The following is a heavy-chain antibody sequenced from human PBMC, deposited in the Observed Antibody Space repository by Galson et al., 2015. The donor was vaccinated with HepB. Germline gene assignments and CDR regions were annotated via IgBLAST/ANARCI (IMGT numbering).Heavy chain of an antibody. Sequence: SVKVSCKASGGTLSSYAISWVRQAPGQGLEWMGGIIPIFGTANYAQKFQGRVTITADESTSTAYMELSSLGSEDTAVYYCARVIVGATERAFDIWGQGTMVTVSS. V-gene: IGHV1-69*13. CDR2: IIPIFGTA. CDR3: ARVIVGATERAFDI. D-gene: IGHD1-26*01. CDR1: GGTLSSYA. J-gene: IGHJ3*02.